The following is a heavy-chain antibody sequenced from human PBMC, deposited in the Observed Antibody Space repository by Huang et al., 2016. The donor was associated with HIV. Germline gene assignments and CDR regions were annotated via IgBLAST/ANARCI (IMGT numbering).Heavy chain of an antibody. CDR1: GYTFTDST. V-gene: IGHV1-2*02. CDR3: ARDWSFGSSTSPAD. CDR2: INPKRGGK. Sequence: QVQLVQSGAEVKNPGASVRVSCKASGYTFTDSTIPWVRQAPGQGLEGRGWINPKRGGKSYAQRFQGRITMTRDTTISTVHMDLRRIQSDDTAVYFCARDWSFGSSTSPADWGQGTLVTVSS. J-gene: IGHJ4*02. D-gene: IGHD6-6*01.